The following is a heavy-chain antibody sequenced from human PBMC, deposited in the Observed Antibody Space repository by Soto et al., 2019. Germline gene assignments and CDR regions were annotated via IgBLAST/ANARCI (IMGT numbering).Heavy chain of an antibody. CDR2: ISSSSSYI. CDR1: GFTFSSYS. CDR3: ARDSDDFWSGSPPQFDY. Sequence: GGSLRLSCAASGFTFSSYSMNWVRQAPGKGLEWVSSISSSSSYIYYADSVKGRFTISRDNAKNSLYLQMNSLRAEDTAVYYCARDSDDFWSGSPPQFDYWGQGTLVTVSS. V-gene: IGHV3-21*01. J-gene: IGHJ4*02. D-gene: IGHD3-3*01.